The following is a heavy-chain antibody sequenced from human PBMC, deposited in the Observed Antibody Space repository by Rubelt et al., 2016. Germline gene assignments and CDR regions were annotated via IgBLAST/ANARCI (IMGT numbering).Heavy chain of an antibody. V-gene: IGHV4-39*07. CDR3: ARGNIVVVPSANFDY. D-gene: IGHD2-2*01. CDR2: IYYSGST. CDR1: GGSISSSTYY. J-gene: IGHJ4*02. Sequence: QLQLQESGPGLVKPSETLSLTCTVSGGSISSSTYYWGWIRQPPGKGLEWIGNIYYSGSTYYNPSLKSRVTISVDTSKNQVSRKLSAVTAADTAEYYWARGNIVVVPSANFDYWGQGTLVTVSS.